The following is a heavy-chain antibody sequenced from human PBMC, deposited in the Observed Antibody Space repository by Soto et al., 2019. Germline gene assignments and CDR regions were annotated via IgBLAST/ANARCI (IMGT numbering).Heavy chain of an antibody. CDR2: IVPMYDSA. Sequence: QVQLVQSGAEVKKPGASVKVSCEASGGTFNTYTINWVRQAPGRGLEWVGQIVPMYDSANYAENFQGRVTITADKSTKTAYMELTSLRSEDTALYFCASWRSYSGSYCFDYWGQGTLVNVSS. V-gene: IGHV1-69*06. J-gene: IGHJ4*02. CDR1: GGTFNTYT. D-gene: IGHD1-26*01. CDR3: ASWRSYSGSYCFDY.